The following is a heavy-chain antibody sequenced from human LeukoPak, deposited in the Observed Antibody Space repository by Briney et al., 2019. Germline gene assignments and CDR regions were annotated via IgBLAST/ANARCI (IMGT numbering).Heavy chain of an antibody. D-gene: IGHD3-22*01. CDR3: ARIYYDSSGYYHGGVFDY. V-gene: IGHV3-11*01. J-gene: IGHJ4*02. CDR1: GFIFSDYY. Sequence: GGSLRLSCAASGFIFSDYYMSWFRQAPGKGLEWVSYISSSGSTIYYADSVKGRFTISRDNAKNSLYLQMNSLRAEDTAVYYCARIYYDSSGYYHGGVFDYWGQGTLVTVSS. CDR2: ISSSGSTI.